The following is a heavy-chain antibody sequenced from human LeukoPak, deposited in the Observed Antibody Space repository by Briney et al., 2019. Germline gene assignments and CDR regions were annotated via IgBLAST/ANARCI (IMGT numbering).Heavy chain of an antibody. V-gene: IGHV3-30*18. D-gene: IGHD3-22*01. Sequence: GGSLRLSCAASGFTFSSYGIHWVRQPPGKGLEWVAVVSYLGDDQFYAESVKGRFTISRDNSKKTVFLQMNSLRGEDTAVYYCAKDRSSGPHYYYGMDVWGRGTTVIVSS. J-gene: IGHJ6*02. CDR1: GFTFSSYG. CDR2: VSYLGDDQ. CDR3: AKDRSSGPHYYYGMDV.